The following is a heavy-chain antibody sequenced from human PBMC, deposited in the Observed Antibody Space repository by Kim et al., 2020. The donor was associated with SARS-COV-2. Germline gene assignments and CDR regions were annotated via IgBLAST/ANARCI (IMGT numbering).Heavy chain of an antibody. J-gene: IGHJ3*02. D-gene: IGHD3-16*01. CDR2: MNPNSGNT. CDR1: GYTFTSYD. CDR3: ARVRVLGDDAFDI. Sequence: ASVKVSCKASGYTFTSYDINWVRQATGQGLEWMGWMNPNSGNTGYAQKFQGRVTMTRNTSISTAYMGLSSLRSEDTAVYYCARVRVLGDDAFDIWGQGTMVTVSS. V-gene: IGHV1-8*01.